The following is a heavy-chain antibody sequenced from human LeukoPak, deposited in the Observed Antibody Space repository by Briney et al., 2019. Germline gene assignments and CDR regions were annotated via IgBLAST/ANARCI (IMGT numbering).Heavy chain of an antibody. V-gene: IGHV1-18*04. D-gene: IGHD6-13*01. Sequence: GASVKVSCKASGYTFTGYYMHWVRQAPGQGLEWMGWISAYNGNTNYAQKLQGRVTMTTDTSTSTAYMELRSLRSDDTAVYYCARVELAAAESDYWGQGTLVTVSS. CDR2: ISAYNGNT. CDR1: GYTFTGYY. CDR3: ARVELAAAESDY. J-gene: IGHJ4*02.